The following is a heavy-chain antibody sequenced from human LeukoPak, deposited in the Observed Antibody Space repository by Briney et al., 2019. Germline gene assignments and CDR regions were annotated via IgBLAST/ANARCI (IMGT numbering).Heavy chain of an antibody. Sequence: SETLSLTCSVSGGSINNYYWIWIRQPPGKGLEWNGHISYSGSTDYNPSLKSRVTMSVDTSKNKVSLKVTSVTAADTAVYYCARGHDGVVGWFAPWGRGTLVTVSS. J-gene: IGHJ5*02. CDR3: ARGHDGVVGWFAP. D-gene: IGHD4-17*01. CDR1: GGSINNYY. CDR2: ISYSGST. V-gene: IGHV4-59*01.